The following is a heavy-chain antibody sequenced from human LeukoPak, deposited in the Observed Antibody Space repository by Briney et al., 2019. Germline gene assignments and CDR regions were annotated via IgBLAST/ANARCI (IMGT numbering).Heavy chain of an antibody. D-gene: IGHD3-10*01. CDR2: ISAYNGNT. CDR3: ARVQYDYYGSGSYYNPEYYYYGMDV. Sequence: ASVKVSCKASGYTFTSYGISWVRQAPGQGLEWMGWISAYNGNTNYAQKFQVRVTMTTDTSTSTAYMELRSLRSDDMAVYYCARVQYDYYGSGSYYNPEYYYYGMDVWGQGTTVTVSS. J-gene: IGHJ6*02. CDR1: GYTFTSYG. V-gene: IGHV1-18*03.